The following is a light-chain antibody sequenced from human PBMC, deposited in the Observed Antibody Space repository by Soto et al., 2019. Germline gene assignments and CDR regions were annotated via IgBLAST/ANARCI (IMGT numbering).Light chain of an antibody. CDR1: QSISSNY. J-gene: IGKJ2*01. CDR2: GAS. V-gene: IGKV3-20*01. CDR3: QQYGSSYT. Sequence: EIVLTQSPGTLSLSPGERATLSCRASQSISSNYLAWYQQKPGQAPRLLIYGASSRATDIPDRFSSSGSGTDFTLTISRLDPEDFAVYYCQQYGSSYTFGQGTKLEI.